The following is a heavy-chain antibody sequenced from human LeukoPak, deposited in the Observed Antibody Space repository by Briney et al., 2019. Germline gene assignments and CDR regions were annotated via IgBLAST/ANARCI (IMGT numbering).Heavy chain of an antibody. CDR2: IKQDGSEK. D-gene: IGHD6-13*01. CDR3: ARDLFDYSSSWYLGY. Sequence: GGSLRLSCAASGFTFSSYWMSWVRQAPGKGLEWVANIKQDGSEKYYVDSVKGRFTIPRDNAKHSLYLQMNSLRAEDTAVYYCARDLFDYSSSWYLGYWGQGTLVTVSS. CDR1: GFTFSSYW. J-gene: IGHJ4*02. V-gene: IGHV3-7*01.